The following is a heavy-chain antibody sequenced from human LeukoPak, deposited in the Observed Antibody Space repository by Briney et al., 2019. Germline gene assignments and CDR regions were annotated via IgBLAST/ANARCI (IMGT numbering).Heavy chain of an antibody. CDR3: AKAYGDYGGTFDY. CDR2: ISSSSSPI. J-gene: IGHJ4*02. CDR1: GFTFSSYS. D-gene: IGHD4-17*01. V-gene: IGHV3-48*04. Sequence: GGSLRLSCAASGFTFSSYSMNWVRQAPGKGLEGVSYISSSSSPIYYADSVKGRFTISRDNAKNSLYLQMNSLRAEDTAVYYCAKAYGDYGGTFDYWGQGTLVTVSS.